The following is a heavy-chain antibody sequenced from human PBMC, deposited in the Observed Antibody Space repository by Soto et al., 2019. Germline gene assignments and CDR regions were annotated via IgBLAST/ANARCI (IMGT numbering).Heavy chain of an antibody. CDR2: IYHSGST. J-gene: IGHJ4*02. CDR3: ARDGYTGRGHFDF. CDR1: GGSISSSNW. D-gene: IGHD5-12*01. Sequence: PETLSLTKSVSGGSISSSNWWSWVRQPPGKGLEWIGEIYHSGSTNYNPSLKSRVTISVDKSRNQFSLKLSSVTAADTAVYYCARDGYTGRGHFDFSGQGSLVTGSA. V-gene: IGHV4-4*03.